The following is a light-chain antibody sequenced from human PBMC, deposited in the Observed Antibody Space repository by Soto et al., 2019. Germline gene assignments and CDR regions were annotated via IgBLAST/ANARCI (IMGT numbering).Light chain of an antibody. CDR3: QQHNSYPFT. CDR1: PGISSY. J-gene: IGKJ3*01. CDR2: AAS. Sequence: DIQLTQSPSFLSASVGDRVTITCRASPGISSYLAWYQQRPGKAPKLLIYAASTLQSGVPSRFSGSGSGTDFTLTISSLQPEDFATYCCQQHNSYPFTFGPGTKVGIK. V-gene: IGKV1-9*01.